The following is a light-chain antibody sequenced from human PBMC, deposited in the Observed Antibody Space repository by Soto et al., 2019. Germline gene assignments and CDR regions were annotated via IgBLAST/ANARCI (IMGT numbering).Light chain of an antibody. CDR1: NVGSKN. Sequence: SYELTQPLSVPVALGQRARITCGGNNVGSKNVHWYQQKPGQAPVLVIYRDSNRPSGIPERFSGSNSGNTATLTISRAQAGDEADYYCQVWDSSTSVVFGGGTKLTVL. CDR3: QVWDSSTSVV. J-gene: IGLJ2*01. CDR2: RDS. V-gene: IGLV3-9*01.